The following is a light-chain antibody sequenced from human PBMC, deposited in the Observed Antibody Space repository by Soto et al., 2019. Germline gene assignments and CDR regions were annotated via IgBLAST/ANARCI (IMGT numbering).Light chain of an antibody. CDR2: AAS. V-gene: IGKV1-9*01. J-gene: IGKJ4*01. CDR1: QGMSSY. CDR3: QQLNSYPLP. Sequence: DIPLTQSPSFLSASVGDRVTITCRASQGMSSYLAWYQQKPGKAPKLLIYAASTLQSGVPSRFSGSGSGTEFTLTISSLQPEDFATYYCQQLNSYPLPVGGGTKVEIK.